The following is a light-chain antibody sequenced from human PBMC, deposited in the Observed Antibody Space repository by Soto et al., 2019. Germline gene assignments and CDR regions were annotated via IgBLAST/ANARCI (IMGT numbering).Light chain of an antibody. CDR1: QSVSSSY. CDR3: QQYGSSPPIT. Sequence: DIVLKQSPGTLSLSPGEGATLSCLASQSVSSSYLAWYQQKPGQAPRLLIYGASSRATGIPDRFSGSGSGTDFTLTISRLEPEDFAVYYCQQYGSSPPITFGQGTRLEIK. J-gene: IGKJ5*01. V-gene: IGKV3-20*01. CDR2: GAS.